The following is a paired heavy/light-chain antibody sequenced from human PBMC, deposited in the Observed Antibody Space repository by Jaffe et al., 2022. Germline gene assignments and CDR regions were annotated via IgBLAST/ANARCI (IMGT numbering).Heavy chain of an antibody. Sequence: EVHLVESGGGLVQPGRSLRLSCTASGFTFGDYAMSWFRQAPGKGLEWVGFIRTKAYGVTTQYAASVKGRFTISRDDSKSIAYLQMNSLKTEDTAVYYCGRDNHDYIWGSRRYTPSPQFDSWGQGTLVTVSS. CDR2: IRTKAYGVTT. CDR1: GFTFGDYA. J-gene: IGHJ4*02. D-gene: IGHD3-16*02. V-gene: IGHV3-49*03. CDR3: GRDNHDYIWGSRRYTPSPQFDS.
Light chain of an antibody. CDR2: EVS. V-gene: IGKV2-29*02. J-gene: IGKJ3*01. Sequence: DIVMTQTPLSLSVTPGQPASISCKSSQSLLHSDEKTYLYWYLQKPGQSPQLLMYEVSSRFSGVPDRFSGSGSGTDFTLKISRVEAEDVGVYYCMQGIYLPPTFGPGTKVDIK. CDR3: MQGIYLPPT. CDR1: QSLLHSDEKTY.